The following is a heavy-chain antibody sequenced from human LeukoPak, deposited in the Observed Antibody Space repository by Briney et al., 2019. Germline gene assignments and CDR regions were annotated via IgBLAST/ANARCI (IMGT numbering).Heavy chain of an antibody. CDR3: ARDSRVSLDV. J-gene: IGHJ6*04. D-gene: IGHD6-13*01. V-gene: IGHV1-2*06. Sequence: GASVKVSCKASGYTFTSYYMHWVRQAPGQGLEWMGRIDPNTGGTIYAQKFQGRVTMTRDTSVNTAYMDLSRLTSDDTAVYYCARDSRVSLDVWGKGTTVTVSS. CDR2: IDPNTGGT. CDR1: GYTFTSYY.